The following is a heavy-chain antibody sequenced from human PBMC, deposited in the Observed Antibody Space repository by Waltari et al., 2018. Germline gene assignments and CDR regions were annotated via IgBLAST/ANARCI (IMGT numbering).Heavy chain of an antibody. D-gene: IGHD3-16*01. CDR1: GFAFYDYA. V-gene: IGHV3-9*01. CDR3: AASRGVYWYFDF. J-gene: IGHJ2*01. CDR2: VSWSGATV. Sequence: EVQLVESGGGLVQHGRSLRRSCAASGFAFYDYAMHWVRQVPGKGLEWVSVVSWSGATVGYADSVNGRFAISRDNAKNSLYLQMNSLRVEDTAFYYCAASRGVYWYFDFWGRGTLVSVSS.